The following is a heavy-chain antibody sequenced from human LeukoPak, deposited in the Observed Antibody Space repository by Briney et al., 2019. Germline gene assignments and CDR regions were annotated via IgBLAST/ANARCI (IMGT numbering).Heavy chain of an antibody. CDR2: INGDGRNI. Sequence: GGSLRLSCVASGFTFSSYWMHWVRQDPRKGLVWVSRINGDGRNINYADSVKGRFTISTDNSKNTLFLEMNSLRPEDTAVYYCVKETGDLGQGGFEIWGQGTTVTVS. CDR3: VKETGDLGQGGFEI. V-gene: IGHV3-74*01. J-gene: IGHJ3*02. CDR1: GFTFSSYW. D-gene: IGHD7-27*01.